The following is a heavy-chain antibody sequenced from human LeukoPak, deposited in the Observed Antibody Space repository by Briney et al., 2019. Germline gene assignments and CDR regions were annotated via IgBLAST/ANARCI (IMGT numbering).Heavy chain of an antibody. Sequence: SETLSLTCTVSGCSISSYYWSWVRQPPGKGLEWVGNIYYSGSTNYNPSLKSRLTISVKTSKTQFSLTLSSVTAADTAVYYCARAGCSSTSCYDLPGYYYMDVWGQGTTVTVSS. V-gene: IGHV4-59*01. CDR2: IYYSGST. CDR3: ARAGCSSTSCYDLPGYYYMDV. CDR1: GCSISSYY. D-gene: IGHD2-2*01. J-gene: IGHJ6*03.